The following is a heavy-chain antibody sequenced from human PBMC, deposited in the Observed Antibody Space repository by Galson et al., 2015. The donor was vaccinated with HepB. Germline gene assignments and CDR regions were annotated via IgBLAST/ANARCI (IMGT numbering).Heavy chain of an antibody. CDR1: GFTFSSYG. CDR3: ASPDYDFWSGTDDY. J-gene: IGHJ4*02. CDR2: ISYDGSNK. V-gene: IGHV3-30*03. Sequence: SLRLSCAASGFTFSSYGMHWVRQAPGKGLEWVAVISYDGSNKYYAASVKGRFTISRDNSKNTLYLQMNSLRAEDTAVYYCASPDYDFWSGTDDYWVQGTLVTVSS. D-gene: IGHD3-3*01.